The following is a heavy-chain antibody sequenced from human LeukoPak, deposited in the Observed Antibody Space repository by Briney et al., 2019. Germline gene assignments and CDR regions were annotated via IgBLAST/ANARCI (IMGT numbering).Heavy chain of an antibody. CDR1: GFTLSGSA. V-gene: IGHV3-73*01. J-gene: IGHJ4*02. CDR2: IKSKANSYAT. D-gene: IGHD1-26*01. Sequence: PGGSLRLSCATSGFTLSGSAMHWVRQASGKGLEWVGHIKSKANSYATSYAASVKGRFTISRDDSKNTAYLQMRSLKAGDTAVYYCTSFIVGASRVDYWGQGTLVTVSS. CDR3: TSFIVGASRVDY.